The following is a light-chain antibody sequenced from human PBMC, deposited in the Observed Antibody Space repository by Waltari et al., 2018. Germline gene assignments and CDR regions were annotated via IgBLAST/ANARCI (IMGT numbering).Light chain of an antibody. CDR3: SSYISSSTLEL. CDR1: SGHVGAYNC. CDR2: DVS. V-gene: IGLV2-14*03. Sequence: QSALTQPAPAYGPPGQSIAIPCPGTSGHVGAYNCVCWYQQHPGKAPKLLIFDVSIRPSGVSNRFSGSKSGNTASLAISGLQAEHEADYYCSSYISSSTLELFGGGTSLTGL. J-gene: IGLJ2*01.